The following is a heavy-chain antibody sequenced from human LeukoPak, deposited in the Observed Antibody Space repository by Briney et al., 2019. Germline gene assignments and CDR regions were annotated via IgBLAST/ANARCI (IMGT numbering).Heavy chain of an antibody. V-gene: IGHV4-34*01. CDR3: ARGLGTWYYD. Sequence: PSETLSLICAVYGGSFRGYYWSWIRQPPGKGLEWIGEINHSGSTNYNPSLKSRVTISIDTSKNQFSLKLSSVTAADTALYYCARGLGTWYYDWGQATLVTVSS. CDR1: GGSFRGYY. D-gene: IGHD6-13*01. CDR2: INHSGST. J-gene: IGHJ4*02.